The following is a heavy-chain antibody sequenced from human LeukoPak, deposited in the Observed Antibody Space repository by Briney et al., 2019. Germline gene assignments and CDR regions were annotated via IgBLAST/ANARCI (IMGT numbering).Heavy chain of an antibody. V-gene: IGHV1-69*13. CDR3: ASTVDTAMPVDY. D-gene: IGHD5-18*01. CDR1: GGTFSSYA. J-gene: IGHJ4*02. CDR2: IIPIFGTA. Sequence: ASVKVSCKASGGTFSSYAISWVRQAPGQGLEWMGGIIPIFGTANYAQKFQGRVTITADESTSTAYMELSSLRSEDTAVYYCASTVDTAMPVDYWGQGTLVTVSS.